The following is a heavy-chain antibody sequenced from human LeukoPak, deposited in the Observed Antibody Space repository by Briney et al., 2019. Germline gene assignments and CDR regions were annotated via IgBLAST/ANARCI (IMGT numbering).Heavy chain of an antibody. D-gene: IGHD5-18*01. V-gene: IGHV1-8*01. CDR3: ARSPGYSYGELEDY. Sequence: ASVKVSCKASGYTFTSYDINWVRQATGQGLEWMGWMNPNSGNTGYAQKLQGRVTMTTDTSTSTAYMELRSLRSDDTAVYYCARSPGYSYGELEDYWGQGTLVTVSS. CDR1: GYTFTSYD. J-gene: IGHJ4*02. CDR2: MNPNSGNT.